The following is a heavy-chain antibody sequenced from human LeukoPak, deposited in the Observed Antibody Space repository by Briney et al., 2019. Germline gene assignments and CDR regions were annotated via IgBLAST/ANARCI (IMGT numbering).Heavy chain of an antibody. D-gene: IGHD3-22*01. V-gene: IGHV3-33*01. CDR1: GFTFTNYG. J-gene: IGHJ4*02. CDR2: VWLDGNNT. Sequence: PGRSLRLSCAASGFTFTNYGMHWVRQAPGKGLEWVALVWLDGNNTYYADSVKGRFTISRDNSKNTLYLQMNSPRAEDTAVYYCARSYYYDTSGTPDYWGQGTLVTVSS. CDR3: ARSYYYDTSGTPDY.